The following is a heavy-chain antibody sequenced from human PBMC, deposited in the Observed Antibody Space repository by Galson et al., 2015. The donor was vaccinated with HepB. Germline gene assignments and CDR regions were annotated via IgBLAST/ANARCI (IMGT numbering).Heavy chain of an antibody. CDR3: ARQTLDYYASGMD. CDR2: IYPGDSET. J-gene: IGHJ4*02. CDR1: GYSFISYW. Sequence: QSGAEVKKPGESLKISCKGSGYSFISYWIGWVRQMPGKGLEWMGIIYPGDSETRYSPSFQGQVTFSVDKSISTAYLQWSSLKASDTAMYYCARQTLDYYASGMDWGQGTLVTVSS. V-gene: IGHV5-51*01. D-gene: IGHD3-10*01.